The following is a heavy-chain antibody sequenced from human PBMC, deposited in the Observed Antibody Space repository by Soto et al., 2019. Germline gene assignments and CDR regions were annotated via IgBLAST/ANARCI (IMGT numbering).Heavy chain of an antibody. J-gene: IGHJ4*02. CDR1: GGSISTVDYW. V-gene: IGHV4-30-4*01. CDR2: IYDGGRT. Sequence: QVQLQESGPGLVKPSQTLSLTCTVSGGSISTVDYWWSWIRQSPDMGLEWIGHIYDGGRTYNNPSLESRVTMSDTSTSQLSLTLSSVSAADTAVYYCARGPSGDKVDSWGQGTLVTVSS. CDR3: ARGPSGDKVDS. D-gene: IGHD7-27*01.